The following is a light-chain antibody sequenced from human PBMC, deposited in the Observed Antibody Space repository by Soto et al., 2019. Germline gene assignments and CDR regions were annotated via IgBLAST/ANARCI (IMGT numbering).Light chain of an antibody. V-gene: IGKV3-15*01. Sequence: EIVMTQSPATLSVSPGEGATLSCRASQSVTSNLAWHQQQPGQAPRLLIYGTSTRATGIPARLSGSGSGTEFTLTISSLQSEDFAVYYCQQYYNWPYTFGQGTKLEIK. CDR2: GTS. J-gene: IGKJ2*01. CDR3: QQYYNWPYT. CDR1: QSVTSN.